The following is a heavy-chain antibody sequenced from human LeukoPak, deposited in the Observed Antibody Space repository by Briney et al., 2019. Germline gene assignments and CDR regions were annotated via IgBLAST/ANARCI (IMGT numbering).Heavy chain of an antibody. J-gene: IGHJ4*02. Sequence: GESLKISCKGSGYSFTDYWIVWVRQMPGKGLEWMGIVYPGDSDTRYSPSSQGQVTISADKSSSTAYLQWSSLKESDTAMYYCARRDSLTTPDYWGQGTLVTVSS. CDR3: ARRDSLTTPDY. D-gene: IGHD1-14*01. V-gene: IGHV5-51*01. CDR1: GYSFTDYW. CDR2: VYPGDSDT.